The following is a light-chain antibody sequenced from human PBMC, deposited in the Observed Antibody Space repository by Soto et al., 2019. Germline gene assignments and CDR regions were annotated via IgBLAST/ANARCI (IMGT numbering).Light chain of an antibody. CDR2: AAS. V-gene: IGKV1-12*01. CDR3: QQGNNFPYT. CDR1: QDISSW. J-gene: IGKJ2*01. Sequence: DIQMTQSPSSVSASVGDRVTITCRASQDISSWLAWYQQKPGKTPKLLIFAASSLQSGVPSRFSGSGSGTDFTLTISSLQPEDFATYFCQQGNNFPYTFGQGTKLEIK.